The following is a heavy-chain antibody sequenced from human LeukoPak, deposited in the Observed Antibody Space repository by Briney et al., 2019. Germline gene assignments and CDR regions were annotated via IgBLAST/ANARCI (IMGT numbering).Heavy chain of an antibody. D-gene: IGHD5-24*01. J-gene: IGHJ6*02. CDR3: ARWNGGYKGSYYYYGMDV. CDR1: GGTFSSYA. CDR2: INPSGGST. Sequence: ASVKVSCKASGGTFSSYAISWVRQAPGQGLEWMGIINPSGGSTSYAQKFQGRVTMTRDTSTSTVYMELSSLRSEDTAVYYCARWNGGYKGSYYYYGMDVWGQGTTVTVSS. V-gene: IGHV1-46*01.